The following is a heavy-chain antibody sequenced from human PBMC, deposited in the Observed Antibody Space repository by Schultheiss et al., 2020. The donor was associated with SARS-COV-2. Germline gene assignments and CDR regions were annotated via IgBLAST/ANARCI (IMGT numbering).Heavy chain of an antibody. CDR3: ARQPSRTRSGLDY. J-gene: IGHJ4*02. CDR2: ISYSGST. CDR1: GGSMSSYY. Sequence: SETLSLTCTVSGGSMSSYYWSWIRQTPGKGLEWIGSISYSGSTYYNPSLKSRVSISVDTSKNQFSLRLTSLTAADTALYYCARQPSRTRSGLDYWGQGILVTVSS. D-gene: IGHD2-2*01. V-gene: IGHV4-59*08.